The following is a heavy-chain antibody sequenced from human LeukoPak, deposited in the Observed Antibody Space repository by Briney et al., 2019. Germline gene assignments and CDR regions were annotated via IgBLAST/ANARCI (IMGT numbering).Heavy chain of an antibody. D-gene: IGHD4-17*01. V-gene: IGHV1-69*04. J-gene: IGHJ5*02. Sequence: GASVKVSCKASGGTFSSYAISWVRKAPGQGLEWMGRIIPILGIANYAQKFQGRVTITADKSTSTAYMELSSLRSEDTAVYYCARGYGDYRKSSWFDPWGQGTLVTVSS. CDR1: GGTFSSYA. CDR2: IIPILGIA. CDR3: ARGYGDYRKSSWFDP.